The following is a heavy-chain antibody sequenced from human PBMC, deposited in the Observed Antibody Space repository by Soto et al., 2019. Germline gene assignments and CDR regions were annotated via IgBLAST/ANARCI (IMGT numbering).Heavy chain of an antibody. CDR2: IYYSGST. CDR3: ARDINDSSGYTGRFDP. D-gene: IGHD3-22*01. Sequence: QVQLQESGPGLVKPSETLSLTCTVSGGSIRSYYWSWIRQPPGKGLEWIGYIYYSGSTNHNPSLKSRVTISVDTSKNQFSLKLSSVTAADTAVYYCARDINDSSGYTGRFDPWGQGTQVTVSS. V-gene: IGHV4-59*01. CDR1: GGSIRSYY. J-gene: IGHJ5*02.